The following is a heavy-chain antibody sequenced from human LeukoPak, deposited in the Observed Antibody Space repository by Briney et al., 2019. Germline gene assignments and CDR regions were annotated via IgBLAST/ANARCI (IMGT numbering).Heavy chain of an antibody. CDR1: GGSISSYY. J-gene: IGHJ3*01. CDR2: IYYSGST. V-gene: IGHV4-59*01. CDR3: ARAMVRGVIIS. Sequence: PSETLSLTCSVSGGSISSYYWSWIRQPPGKGLEWIGYIYYSGSTNYNPSLKSRVTISVDTSNNQFSLKLSSVTAADTAVYYCARAMVRGVIISWGQGTMVTVSS. D-gene: IGHD3-10*01.